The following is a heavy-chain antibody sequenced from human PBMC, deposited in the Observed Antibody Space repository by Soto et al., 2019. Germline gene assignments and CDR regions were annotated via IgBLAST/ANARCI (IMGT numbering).Heavy chain of an antibody. V-gene: IGHV1-18*01. CDR2: ISAYNGDT. D-gene: IGHD6-13*01. J-gene: IGHJ6*02. Sequence: QVKLVQSGDEVKKPGASVKVSCKASGYTFTTYGISWVRQAPGQGLEWMGWISAYNGDTKYAQNVQDRVSMTTDTPTSTAYMELRSLRSDDTAVYYCAREGSWPYYYYGMDVWGQGTTVTVSS. CDR1: GYTFTTYG. CDR3: AREGSWPYYYYGMDV.